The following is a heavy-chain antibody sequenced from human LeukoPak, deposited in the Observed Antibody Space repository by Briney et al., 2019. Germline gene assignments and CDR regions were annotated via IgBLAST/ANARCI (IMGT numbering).Heavy chain of an antibody. J-gene: IGHJ3*02. CDR2: ISAYNGNT. Sequence: ASVKVSCKASGYTFTSYGISWVRQAPGQGLEWMGWISAYNGNTNYAQKLQGRVTMTTDTSTSTAYMELSSLRSEDTAVYYCAREADSSGYYYVKGAFDIWGQGTMVTVSS. D-gene: IGHD3-22*01. V-gene: IGHV1-18*01. CDR1: GYTFTSYG. CDR3: AREADSSGYYYVKGAFDI.